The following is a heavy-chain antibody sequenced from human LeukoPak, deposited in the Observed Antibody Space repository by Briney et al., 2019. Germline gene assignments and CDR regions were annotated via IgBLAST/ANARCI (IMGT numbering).Heavy chain of an antibody. J-gene: IGHJ3*01. D-gene: IGHD3-10*01. Sequence: GGSLRLSCSASGFSFSSYAMMWVRQAPGKGLEWVSYISGNSKNIFYADSVKGRFTISRDNTKNSLYLQMNSLRAEDTAVYYCASELWFGEMDAFDVWGQGTMVTVSS. V-gene: IGHV3-48*03. CDR2: ISGNSKNI. CDR3: ASELWFGEMDAFDV. CDR1: GFSFSSYA.